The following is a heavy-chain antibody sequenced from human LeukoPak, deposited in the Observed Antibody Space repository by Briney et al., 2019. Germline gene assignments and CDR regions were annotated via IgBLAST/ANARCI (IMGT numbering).Heavy chain of an antibody. D-gene: IGHD3-16*02. CDR1: GASISQGRYY. V-gene: IGHV4-61*02. Sequence: SETLSLTCAVSGASISQGRYYWSWIRQPAGKALEWIGRVYASGSTYYKSSLQSRLTISVDTANNRFSLELTSATAADTAVYYCARDNGFRYSYTNYFDYWGQGILVTVSS. J-gene: IGHJ4*02. CDR3: ARDNGFRYSYTNYFDY. CDR2: VYASGST.